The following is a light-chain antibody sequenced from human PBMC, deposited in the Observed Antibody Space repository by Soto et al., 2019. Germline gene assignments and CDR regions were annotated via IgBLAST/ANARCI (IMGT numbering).Light chain of an antibody. J-gene: IGLJ2*01. Sequence: QSALTQPPSASGSPGQSVTISCTGTSSDVGGYNYVSWYQQHPGNAPELMIYDVSKRPSGVPDRFSGSKSGNTASLTVSGLQAEDEADYYCSSYAGSNNVVFGGGTKVTVL. CDR3: SSYAGSNNVV. V-gene: IGLV2-8*01. CDR1: SSDVGGYNY. CDR2: DVS.